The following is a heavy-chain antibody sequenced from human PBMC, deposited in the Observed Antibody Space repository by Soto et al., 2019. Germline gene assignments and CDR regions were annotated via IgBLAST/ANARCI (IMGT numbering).Heavy chain of an antibody. CDR2: IYYSGST. J-gene: IGHJ4*02. V-gene: IGHV4-59*01. CDR1: GGSISSYY. D-gene: IGHD1-1*01. Sequence: SETLSLTCTVSGGSISSYYWSWIRQPPGKGLEWIGYIYYSGSTNYNPSLKSRVTISVDTSKNQFSLKLSSVTAADTAVYYCARAVEMSTIFDYWGQGTLVTVSS. CDR3: ARAVEMSTIFDY.